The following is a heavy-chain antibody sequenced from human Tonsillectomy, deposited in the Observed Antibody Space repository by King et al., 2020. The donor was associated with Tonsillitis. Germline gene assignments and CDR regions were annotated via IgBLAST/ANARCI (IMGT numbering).Heavy chain of an antibody. CDR1: GFTFSSYA. CDR3: TKCGDYILHYFDY. D-gene: IGHD4-17*01. Sequence: VQLVESGGGLVQPGGSLRLSCAASGFTFSSYAMNWVRQAPGKGLAWVSTISGSGGSTYYADSVKGRFTISRDNSKNTLYLQMNSLRADDTAIYYCTKCGDYILHYFDYWGQGTLVTVSS. CDR2: ISGSGGST. V-gene: IGHV3-23*04. J-gene: IGHJ4*02.